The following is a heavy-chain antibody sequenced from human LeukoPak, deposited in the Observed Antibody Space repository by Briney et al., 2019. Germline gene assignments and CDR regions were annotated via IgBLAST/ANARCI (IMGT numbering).Heavy chain of an antibody. V-gene: IGHV1-2*02. Sequence: ASVKVSCKASGYTFTGYYMHWVRQAPGQGLEWMGWINPNSGGTNYAQKFQGRVTMTRDTSISTAYMELSRLRSDDTAVYYCAREPNYDILTGYYLSWGQGTLVTVSS. CDR1: GYTFTGYY. CDR2: INPNSGGT. D-gene: IGHD3-9*01. CDR3: AREPNYDILTGYYLS. J-gene: IGHJ4*02.